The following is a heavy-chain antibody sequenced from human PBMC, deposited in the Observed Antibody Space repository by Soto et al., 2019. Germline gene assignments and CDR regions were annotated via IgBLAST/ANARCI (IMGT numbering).Heavy chain of an antibody. J-gene: IGHJ4*02. CDR1: GGTFSSYA. D-gene: IGHD6-19*01. CDR2: IIPIFGTA. V-gene: IGHV1-69*01. Sequence: QVQLVQSGAEVKKPGSSVKVSCKASGGTFSSYAISWVRQAPGQGLEWMGGIIPIFGTANYAQKFQGRVTITADESTSTAYMERSSLRSEDTAVYYCARDRDSSGWYYFDYWGQGTLVTVSS. CDR3: ARDRDSSGWYYFDY.